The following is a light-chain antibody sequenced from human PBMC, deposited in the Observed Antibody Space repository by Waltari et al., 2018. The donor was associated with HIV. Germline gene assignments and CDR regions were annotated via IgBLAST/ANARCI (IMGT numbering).Light chain of an antibody. Sequence: QSALTQPASVSGSPGQSITIPCTGTSSDVGGYTLVPWYQQHPGKAPKLMIYAVSKRPSGVSNRFSGSKSGNTASLTISGLQAEDEADYYCCAYAGSTTYVIFGGGTKLTVL. V-gene: IGLV2-23*02. CDR2: AVS. CDR1: SSDVGGYTL. J-gene: IGLJ2*01. CDR3: CAYAGSTTYVI.